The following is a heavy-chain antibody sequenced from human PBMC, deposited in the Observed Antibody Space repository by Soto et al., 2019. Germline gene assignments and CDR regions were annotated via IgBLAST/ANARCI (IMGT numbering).Heavy chain of an antibody. CDR3: ARAEEEYDFWSGFPPVDY. CDR1: GGSISSGGYY. J-gene: IGHJ4*02. CDR2: LYYSGST. V-gene: IGHV4-31*03. Sequence: KTSETLSLTCTVSGGSISSGGYYWSWIRQHPGKGLEWIGYLYYSGSTYYNPSLKSRVTIAVDTSQNQFSLKLSSVTAADTAVYYCARAEEEYDFWSGFPPVDYWGQGTLVTVSS. D-gene: IGHD3-3*01.